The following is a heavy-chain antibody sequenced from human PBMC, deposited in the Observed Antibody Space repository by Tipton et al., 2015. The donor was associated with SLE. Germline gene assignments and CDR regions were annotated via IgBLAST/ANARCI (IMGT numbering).Heavy chain of an antibody. D-gene: IGHD3-3*01. CDR3: ARGPYDCWSGYLFDY. V-gene: IGHV4-34*01. Sequence: TLSLTCAVYGGSFSGYYWSWIRQPPGKGLEWIGEINHSGSTNYNPSLKSRVTISVDTSKNQFSLKLSSVTAADTAVYYCARGPYDCWSGYLFDYWGQGTLVTVSS. J-gene: IGHJ4*02. CDR2: INHSGST. CDR1: GGSFSGYY.